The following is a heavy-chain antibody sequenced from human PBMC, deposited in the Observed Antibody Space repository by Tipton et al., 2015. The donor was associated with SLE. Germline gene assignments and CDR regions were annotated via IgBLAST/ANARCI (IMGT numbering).Heavy chain of an antibody. CDR3: ARQNYDSSGYPGAVDY. CDR2: IYYRGST. D-gene: IGHD3-22*01. V-gene: IGHV4-39*07. CDR1: GGSISSSSYY. J-gene: IGHJ4*02. Sequence: LRLSWTVSGGSISSSSYYWGWIRQPPGKGLEWIGSIYYRGSTYYNPSLKSRVTISVDTSKNQFSLKLSSVTAADTAVYYCARQNYDSSGYPGAVDYWGQGTLVTVSS.